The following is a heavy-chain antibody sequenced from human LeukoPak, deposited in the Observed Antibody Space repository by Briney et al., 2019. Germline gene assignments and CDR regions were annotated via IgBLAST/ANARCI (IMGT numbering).Heavy chain of an antibody. J-gene: IGHJ5*02. CDR3: AREEASRFDP. V-gene: IGHV1-69*06. CDR1: GGTFSSYD. Sequence: GASVKVSCKASGGTFSSYDISWVRQAPGQGLEWMGGIIPIFGTANYAQKFQGRVTITADKSTSTAYMELSSLRSEDTAVYYCAREEASRFDPWGQGTLVTVSS. CDR2: IIPIFGTA.